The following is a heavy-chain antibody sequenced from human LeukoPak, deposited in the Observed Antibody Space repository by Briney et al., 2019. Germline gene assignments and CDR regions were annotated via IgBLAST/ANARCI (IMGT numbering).Heavy chain of an antibody. Sequence: GASVKVSCKASGYTFTRYGISWVRQAPGQGLEWMGWISAYNGNTNYAQKLQGRVTMTTDTSTSTAYMELRSLRSDDTAVYYCARDRGVGSSSWYSFDYWGQGTLVTVSS. V-gene: IGHV1-18*01. D-gene: IGHD6-13*01. CDR1: GYTFTRYG. J-gene: IGHJ4*02. CDR3: ARDRGVGSSSWYSFDY. CDR2: ISAYNGNT.